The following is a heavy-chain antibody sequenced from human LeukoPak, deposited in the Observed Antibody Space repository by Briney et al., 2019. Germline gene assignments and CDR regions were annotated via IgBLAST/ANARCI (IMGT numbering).Heavy chain of an antibody. D-gene: IGHD6-19*01. J-gene: IGHJ4*02. CDR2: TDPSDSYT. CDR3: ARQSPYSSGWYFLDY. Sequence: GESLRISCKGSGYSFTSYWISWVRQMPGKGLEWMGRTDPSDSYTNYSPSFQGHVTISADKSISTAYLQWSSLKASDTAMYYCARQSPYSSGWYFLDYWGQGTLVTVSS. CDR1: GYSFTSYW. V-gene: IGHV5-10-1*01.